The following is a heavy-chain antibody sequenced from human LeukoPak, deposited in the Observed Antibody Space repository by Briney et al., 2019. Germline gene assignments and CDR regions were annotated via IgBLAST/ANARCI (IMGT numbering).Heavy chain of an antibody. V-gene: IGHV4-59*12. CDR3: ARDCSGGSCYGAFDI. CDR1: GGSISSYY. J-gene: IGHJ3*02. D-gene: IGHD2-15*01. Sequence: SETLSLTCTVSGGSISSYYWSWIRQPPGKGLEWIGYIYDSGSTYYNPSLKSRITISVDTSENRFSLKLSSVTATDTAVYYCARDCSGGSCYGAFDIWGQGTMVTVSS. CDR2: IYDSGST.